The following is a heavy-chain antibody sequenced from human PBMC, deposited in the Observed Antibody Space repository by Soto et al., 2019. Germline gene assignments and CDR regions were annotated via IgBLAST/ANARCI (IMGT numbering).Heavy chain of an antibody. V-gene: IGHV3-23*01. CDR1: GFTFSSYA. CDR3: ARTDYDILTGYFDY. J-gene: IGHJ4*02. D-gene: IGHD3-9*01. CDR2: ISGSGGST. Sequence: PGGSLRLSCAASGFTFSSYAMSWVRQAPGKGLEWVSAISGSGGSTYYADSVKGRFTISRDNSKNTLYLQMNSLRAEDTAVYYCARTDYDILTGYFDYWGQGTLVTVSS.